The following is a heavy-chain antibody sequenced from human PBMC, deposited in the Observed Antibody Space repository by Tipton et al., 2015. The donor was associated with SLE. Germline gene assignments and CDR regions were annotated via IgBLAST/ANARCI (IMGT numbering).Heavy chain of an antibody. V-gene: IGHV3-30*02. J-gene: IGHJ6*02. Sequence: SLRLSCAASGFTFSSYGMHWVRQAPGKGLEWVAFIRYDGSNKYYADSVKGRFTISRDNSKNTLYLQMNSLRAEDTAVYYCAKVIGGLPNYYYGMDVWGQGTTVTVSS. CDR2: IRYDGSNK. CDR3: AKVIGGLPNYYYGMDV. D-gene: IGHD4-11*01. CDR1: GFTFSSYG.